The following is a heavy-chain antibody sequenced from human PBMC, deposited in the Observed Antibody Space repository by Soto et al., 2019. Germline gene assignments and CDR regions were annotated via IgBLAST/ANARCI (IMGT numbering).Heavy chain of an antibody. CDR1: GGTFSSYA. Sequence: ASVKVSCKASGGTFSSYAISWVRQTPGQGLEWMGGIIPIFGTANYAQKFQGRVTITADESTSTAYMELSSLRSEDTAVYYCARDQSNYGMDVWGQGPRSPSP. J-gene: IGHJ6*02. CDR3: ARDQSNYGMDV. CDR2: IIPIFGTA. V-gene: IGHV1-69*13.